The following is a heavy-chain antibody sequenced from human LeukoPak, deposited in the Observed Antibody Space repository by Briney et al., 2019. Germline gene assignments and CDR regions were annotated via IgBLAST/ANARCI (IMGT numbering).Heavy chain of an antibody. J-gene: IGHJ4*02. V-gene: IGHV3-23*01. CDR1: GFTFSSYA. CDR3: AKSVQEFNYYDSSGWDY. CDR2: ISGSGGST. D-gene: IGHD3-22*01. Sequence: GGSLRLSCAASGFTFSSYAMSWVRQAPGKGLEWVSAISGSGGSTYYADSVKGRFTISRDNSKNTLYLQMNSLRAEDTAVYYCAKSVQEFNYYDSSGWDYWGKGTLVTVSS.